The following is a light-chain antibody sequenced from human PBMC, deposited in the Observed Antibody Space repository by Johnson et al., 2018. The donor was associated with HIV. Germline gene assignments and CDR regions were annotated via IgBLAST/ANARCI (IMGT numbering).Light chain of an antibody. CDR2: NNS. CDR3: GAWDSSLSAYV. V-gene: IGLV1-51*01. J-gene: IGLJ1*01. CDR1: RSNIGNNY. Sequence: QFVLTQPHSVSAAPGQKVTISCSGSRSNIGNNYVSWYQQLPGTAPKLLISNNSKRPSGIPDRFSGSKSGTSATLAITGLQTGDEADYYCGAWDSSLSAYVFGTGTQVTV.